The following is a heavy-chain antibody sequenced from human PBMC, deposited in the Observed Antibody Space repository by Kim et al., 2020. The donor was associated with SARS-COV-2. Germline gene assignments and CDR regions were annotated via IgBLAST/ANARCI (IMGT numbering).Heavy chain of an antibody. V-gene: IGHV3-11*05. J-gene: IGHJ3*02. CDR3: ARAGYYYDSSGYYPDAFDI. D-gene: IGHD3-22*01. Sequence: GRFTISRDNPKNSLYLQMNSLRAEDTAVYYCARAGYYYDSSGYYPDAFDIWGQGTMVTVSS.